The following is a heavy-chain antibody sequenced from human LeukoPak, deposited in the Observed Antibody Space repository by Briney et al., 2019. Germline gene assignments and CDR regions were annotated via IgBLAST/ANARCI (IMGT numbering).Heavy chain of an antibody. CDR2: TTGNGGGS. V-gene: IGHV3-23*01. D-gene: IGHD6-13*01. CDR3: AKGRGPGTVDWFDP. Sequence: GGSLRLSCVASGFTFSNYAMMWVRQAPGKGLEWISSTTGNGGGSFYAASVRGRLTFFRDNSRDTLYLQMDSLRAEDTAIYYCAKGRGPGTVDWFDPWGQGTLVTVSS. CDR1: GFTFSNYA. J-gene: IGHJ5*02.